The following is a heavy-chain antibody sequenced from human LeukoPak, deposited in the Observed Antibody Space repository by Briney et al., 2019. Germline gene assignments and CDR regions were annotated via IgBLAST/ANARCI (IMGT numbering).Heavy chain of an antibody. D-gene: IGHD2-2*01. J-gene: IGHJ4*02. CDR3: AKEDIVVVPAATGLGYFDY. CDR2: ISGSGGST. V-gene: IGHV3-23*01. CDR1: GFTFSSYA. Sequence: GGSLRLSCAASGFTFSSYAMSWVRQAPGKGLEWVSAISGSGGSTYYADSVKGRFTISRDNSKNTLYPQMNSLRAEDTAVYYCAKEDIVVVPAATGLGYFDYWGQGTLVTVSS.